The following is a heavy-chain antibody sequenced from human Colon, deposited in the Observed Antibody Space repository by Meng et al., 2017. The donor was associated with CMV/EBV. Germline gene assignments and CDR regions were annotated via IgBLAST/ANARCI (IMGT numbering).Heavy chain of an antibody. J-gene: IGHJ4*02. V-gene: IGHV3-48*04. D-gene: IGHD6-13*01. CDR1: GFTFSSYS. Sequence: GGSLRLSCAASGFTFSSYSMNWVRQAPGKGLEWVSYISSSSSTIYYADSVKGRFTISRDNAKNSLYLQMNSLRAEDTAVYYCAREAAAGTFDHWGQGTLVTVSS. CDR2: ISSSSSTI. CDR3: AREAAAGTFDH.